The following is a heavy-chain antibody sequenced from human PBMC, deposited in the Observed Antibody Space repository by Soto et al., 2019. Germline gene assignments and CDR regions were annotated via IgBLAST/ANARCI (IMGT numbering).Heavy chain of an antibody. CDR2: IYYSGTT. D-gene: IGHD3-16*01. J-gene: IGHJ4*02. V-gene: IGHV4-39*01. CDR1: GGSISTYRYY. Sequence: QMQLQESGPGLVKPSETLSLTCAVSGGSISTYRYYWGWIHQPPGKGLEWIGNIYYSGTTYYNPSLNSRVTISVDTSKNQFSLRLSSVTAADTAVYYCARLMPPPTLRGKGYYFDYWGQGTLVTASS. CDR3: ARLMPPPTLRGKGYYFDY.